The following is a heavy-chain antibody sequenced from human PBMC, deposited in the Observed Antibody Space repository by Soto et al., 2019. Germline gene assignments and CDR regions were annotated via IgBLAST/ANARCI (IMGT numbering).Heavy chain of an antibody. Sequence: SETLSLTCTVSGGSISSSSYYWGWIRQPPGKGLEWIGSIYYSGSTYYNPSLKSRVTISVDTSKNQFSLKLSSVTAADTAVYYCARQKTGTAGDFDYWGQGTLVTVSS. J-gene: IGHJ4*02. CDR2: IYYSGST. CDR3: ARQKTGTAGDFDY. V-gene: IGHV4-39*01. D-gene: IGHD1-7*01. CDR1: GGSISSSSYY.